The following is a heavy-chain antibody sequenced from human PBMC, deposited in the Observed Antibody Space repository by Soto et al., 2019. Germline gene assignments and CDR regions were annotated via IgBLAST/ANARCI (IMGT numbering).Heavy chain of an antibody. V-gene: IGHV1-18*01. J-gene: IGHJ3*01. CDR2: ISEYGDS. CDR1: GYIVTSFG. CDR3: ARGGGAYDV. Sequence: QVQLVQSGAEVKKPGATVKVSCKASGYIVTSFGINWVRQAPGQGLEWMGCISEYGDSNYSEELQDRSSLTTGTCMNTAYLELTSLGSDDTGVYYCARGGGAYDVWGQGTKITVSS.